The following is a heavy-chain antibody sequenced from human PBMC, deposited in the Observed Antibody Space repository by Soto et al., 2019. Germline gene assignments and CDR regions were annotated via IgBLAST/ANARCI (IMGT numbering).Heavy chain of an antibody. CDR2: INPKSGGT. CDR3: ARDLAKGGGSAGFDY. D-gene: IGHD1-26*01. Sequence: ASVKVSFKASGYTFTVYYMHWVRQAPGQGLEWMGWINPKSGGTMYPQKFQGRVIMTWDTSISTAYMALTRLRSDDTAVYYCARDLAKGGGSAGFDYWGQGTLVTVSS. CDR1: GYTFTVYY. V-gene: IGHV1-2*02. J-gene: IGHJ4*02.